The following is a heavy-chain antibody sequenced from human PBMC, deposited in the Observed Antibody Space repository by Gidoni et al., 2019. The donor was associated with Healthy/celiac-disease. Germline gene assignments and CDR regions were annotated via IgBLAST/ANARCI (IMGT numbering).Heavy chain of an antibody. J-gene: IGHJ5*02. CDR3: ARGNCSGGSCYTWFDP. CDR2: ISYSGST. Sequence: HVQLQESRPGLVKPPETLSLTCPVSAGSTCSYYCSWIRQPPGKGLEWIGYISYSGSTNYNPTLKSRVTISVDTSKNQFSLKLSYVTAADAAVYYCARGNCSGGSCYTWFDPWGQGTLVTVSS. D-gene: IGHD2-15*01. V-gene: IGHV4-59*01. CDR1: AGSTCSYY.